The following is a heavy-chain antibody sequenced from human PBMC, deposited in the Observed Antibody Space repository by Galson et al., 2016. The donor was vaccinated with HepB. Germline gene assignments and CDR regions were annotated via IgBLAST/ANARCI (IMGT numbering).Heavy chain of an antibody. J-gene: IGHJ6*02. CDR1: GDSISSRNW. V-gene: IGHV4-4*02. CDR3: ARRRIGGPVAYYGLDV. Sequence: SETLSLTCAVSGDSISSRNWWNWVRQTPGKGLEWIGEIYQSGSVNYNPSLESRVTISVDKSKNQFSLEVDSVSAANSAVYYCARRRIGGPVAYYGLDVWGPGTTVTVSS. CDR2: IYQSGSV.